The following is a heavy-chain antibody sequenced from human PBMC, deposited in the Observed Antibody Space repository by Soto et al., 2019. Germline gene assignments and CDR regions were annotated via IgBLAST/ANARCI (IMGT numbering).Heavy chain of an antibody. CDR1: GYSFTSLD. V-gene: IGHV1-8*01. J-gene: IGHJ4*02. CDR2: MQPSTGRT. D-gene: IGHD1-26*01. CDR3: ARGVSAGVDY. Sequence: GPVKVSCNASGYSFTSLDINWVRQTAGQGLEWMGWMQPSTGRTGYAQKFQGRVTMTRDTSINTAYMELTTLTPDDTAFYYCARGVSAGVDYWGQGTLVTVSS.